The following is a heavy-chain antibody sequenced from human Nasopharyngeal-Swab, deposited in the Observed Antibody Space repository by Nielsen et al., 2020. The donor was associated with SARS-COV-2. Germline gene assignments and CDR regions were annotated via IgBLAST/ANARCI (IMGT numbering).Heavy chain of an antibody. J-gene: IGHJ3*02. Sequence: VRQAPGKGLERVAVISYDGSNKYYADSVKGRFTISRDNSKNTLYLQMNSLRAEDTAVYYCAKDLGVGYYDSSGYYSDAFDIWGQGTMVTVSS. V-gene: IGHV3-30*18. D-gene: IGHD3-22*01. CDR2: ISYDGSNK. CDR3: AKDLGVGYYDSSGYYSDAFDI.